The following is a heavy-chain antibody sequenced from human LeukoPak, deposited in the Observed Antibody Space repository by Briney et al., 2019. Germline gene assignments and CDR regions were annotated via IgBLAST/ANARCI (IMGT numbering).Heavy chain of an antibody. D-gene: IGHD2-15*01. V-gene: IGHV4-61*01. CDR3: ARLSRIFNDY. CDR2: IYYSGST. J-gene: IGHJ4*02. CDR1: GGSVSSGSYY. Sequence: NPSETLSLTCTVSGGSVSSGSYYWSWIRQPPGKGLEWIGYIYYSGSTNYNPSLKSRVTISVDTSKNQFSLKLSSVTAADTAVYYCARLSRIFNDYWGQGTLVTVSS.